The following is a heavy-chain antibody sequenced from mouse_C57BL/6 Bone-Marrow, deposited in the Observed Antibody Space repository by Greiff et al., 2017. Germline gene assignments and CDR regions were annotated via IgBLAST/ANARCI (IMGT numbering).Heavy chain of an antibody. CDR1: GFSLTSYG. D-gene: IGHD1-1*01. J-gene: IGHJ3*01. CDR2: IWRGGST. V-gene: IGHV2-5*01. CDR3: AKSYGSSYSFAY. Sequence: VHLVESGPGLVQPSQSLSITCTVSGFSLTSYGVHWVRQSPGKGLEWLGVIWRGGSTDYNAAFMSRLSITKDNPKSQVFFKMNSLQADDTAIYYCAKSYGSSYSFAYWGQGTLVTVSA.